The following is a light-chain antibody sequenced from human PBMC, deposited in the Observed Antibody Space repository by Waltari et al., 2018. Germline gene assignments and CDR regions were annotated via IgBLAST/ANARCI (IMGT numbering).Light chain of an antibody. Sequence: CRASQGVSTYLSWYHPKPGRAPKLLISAASTLQSGVPSRFSASGSGTDFTLTINSLQPQDFATYYCQQFNNYPSTFGQGTRLEIQ. V-gene: IGKV1-9*01. CDR3: QQFNNYPST. J-gene: IGKJ5*01. CDR1: QGVSTY. CDR2: AAS.